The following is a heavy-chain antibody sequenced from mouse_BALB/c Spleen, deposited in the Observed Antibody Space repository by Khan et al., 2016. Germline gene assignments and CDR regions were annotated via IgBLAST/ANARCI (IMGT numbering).Heavy chain of an antibody. CDR3: TKAHYSFAY. CDR2: IRLKSNNYAT. J-gene: IGHJ3*01. CDR1: GFTFSNYW. V-gene: IGHV6-6*02. D-gene: IGHD1-2*01. Sequence: EVKLEESGGGLVQPGGSMKLSCVASGFTFSNYWMNWVRQSPEKGLEWVAEIRLKSNNYATHYVESVKGRFTISRDDSKSSVYLQMNNLRAEDTGIYYCTKAHYSFAYWGQGTLVTVSA.